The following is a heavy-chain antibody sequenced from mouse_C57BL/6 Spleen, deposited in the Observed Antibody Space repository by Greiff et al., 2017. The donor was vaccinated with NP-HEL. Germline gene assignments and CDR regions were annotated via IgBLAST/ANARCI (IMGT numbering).Heavy chain of an antibody. CDR2: INPNNGGT. CDR3: AGPYDGDY. Sequence: VQLQQPGPELVKPGASVKISCKASGYTFTDYYMNWVKQSHGKSLEWIGDINPNNGGTSYNQKFKGKATLTVDKSSSTAYMELRSLTSEDSAVYYCAGPYDGDYWGQGTTLTVSS. CDR1: GYTFTDYY. V-gene: IGHV1-26*01. J-gene: IGHJ2*01. D-gene: IGHD2-3*01.